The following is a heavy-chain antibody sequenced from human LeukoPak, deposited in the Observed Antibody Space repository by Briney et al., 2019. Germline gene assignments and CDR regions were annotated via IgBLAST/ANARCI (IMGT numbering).Heavy chain of an antibody. V-gene: IGHV4-38-2*02. CDR2: IYHSGST. CDR1: GYSISSGYY. CDR3: ARADVDTAVVPYFDS. Sequence: SETLSLTCFVSGYSISSGYYWGWVRQPPGKGLEWIANIYHSGSTYYNPSLKSRVTISVDTSKNQFSLKLSSVTAADTAVYYCARADVDTAVVPYFDSWGQGALVTVSS. J-gene: IGHJ4*02. D-gene: IGHD5-18*01.